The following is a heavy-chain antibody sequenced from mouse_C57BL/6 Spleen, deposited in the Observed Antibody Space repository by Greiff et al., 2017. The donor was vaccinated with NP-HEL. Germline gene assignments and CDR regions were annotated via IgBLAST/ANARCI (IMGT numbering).Heavy chain of an antibody. CDR3: ARRGDYYGSGGYYFDY. V-gene: IGHV1-26*01. CDR2: INPNNGGT. CDR1: GYTFTDYY. Sequence: EVQLQQSGPELVKPGASVKISCKASGYTFTDYYMNWVKQSHGKSLEWIGDINPNNGGTSYNQKFKGKATLTVDKSSSTAYMELRSLTSEDSAVYYCARRGDYYGSGGYYFDYWGQGTTLTVSS. D-gene: IGHD1-1*01. J-gene: IGHJ2*01.